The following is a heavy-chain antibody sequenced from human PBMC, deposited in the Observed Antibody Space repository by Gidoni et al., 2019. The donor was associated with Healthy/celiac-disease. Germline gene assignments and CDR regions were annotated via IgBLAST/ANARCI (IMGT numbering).Heavy chain of an antibody. V-gene: IGHV3-15*01. CDR2: IKSKTDGGTT. D-gene: IGHD2-2*01. Sequence: EVQLVESGGGLVKPGGSLRLSCAASGFTFSNAWMSWVRQAPGKGLEWVGRIKSKTDGGTTDYAAPVKGRFTISRDDSKNTLYLQMNSLKTEDTAVYYCTTDSQTLIKRRRTDYGMDVWGQGTTVTVSS. CDR3: TTDSQTLIKRRRTDYGMDV. CDR1: GFTFSNAW. J-gene: IGHJ6*02.